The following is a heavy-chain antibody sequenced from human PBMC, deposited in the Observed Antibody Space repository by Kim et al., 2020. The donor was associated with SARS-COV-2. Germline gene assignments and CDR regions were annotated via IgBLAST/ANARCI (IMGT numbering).Heavy chain of an antibody. CDR2: IIPIFGTA. J-gene: IGHJ3*02. D-gene: IGHD2-2*01. CDR3: ARDVDQLLFFDI. Sequence: SVKVSCKASGGTFSSYAISWVRQAPGQGLEWMGGIIPIFGTANYAQKFQGRVTITADESTSTAYMELSSLRSEDTAVYYCARDVDQLLFFDIWGQGTMVTVSS. V-gene: IGHV1-69*13. CDR1: GGTFSSYA.